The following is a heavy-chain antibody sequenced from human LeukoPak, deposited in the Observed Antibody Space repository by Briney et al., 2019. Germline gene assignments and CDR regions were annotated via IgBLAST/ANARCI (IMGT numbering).Heavy chain of an antibody. D-gene: IGHD4-17*01. Sequence: PSETLSLTCTVSGDSVSNGNYYWSWLRQPPGKGLEWIGYIYYSGSTNYNPSLKSRVTIPVDTSKNQFSLKLSSVTAADTAVYYCASNYGDYAFTTFDIWGQGTMVTVSS. CDR1: GDSVSNGNYY. CDR2: IYYSGST. V-gene: IGHV4-61*01. J-gene: IGHJ3*02. CDR3: ASNYGDYAFTTFDI.